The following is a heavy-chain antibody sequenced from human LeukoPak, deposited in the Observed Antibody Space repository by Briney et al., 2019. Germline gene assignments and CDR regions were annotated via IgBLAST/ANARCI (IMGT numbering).Heavy chain of an antibody. V-gene: IGHV1-18*01. CDR3: ASGYGSGSRPDY. Sequence: ASVQVSCKASGYTFTSYGISWVRQAPGQGLEWMGWISAYNGNTNYAQKLQGRVTMTTDTSKSTAYMERRSLRSDDTAVYYCASGYGSGSRPDYCGQGTLVTVSS. CDR1: GYTFTSYG. CDR2: ISAYNGNT. D-gene: IGHD1-26*01. J-gene: IGHJ4*02.